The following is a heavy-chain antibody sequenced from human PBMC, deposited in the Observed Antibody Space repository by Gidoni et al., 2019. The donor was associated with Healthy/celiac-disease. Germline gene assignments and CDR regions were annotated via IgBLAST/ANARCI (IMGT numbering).Heavy chain of an antibody. J-gene: IGHJ4*02. V-gene: IGHV4-34*01. D-gene: IGHD5-18*01. Sequence: QVQLQQWGAGLVKPSETLSLTCAVYGGSFSSYYWRWIRQPPGKGLEWIGEINHSGSTNYNPSLKSRVTISVDTSKNQFSLKLSSVPAADTAVYYCARVAGYSYGPTYYFDYWGQGTLVTVSS. CDR1: GGSFSSYY. CDR3: ARVAGYSYGPTYYFDY. CDR2: INHSGST.